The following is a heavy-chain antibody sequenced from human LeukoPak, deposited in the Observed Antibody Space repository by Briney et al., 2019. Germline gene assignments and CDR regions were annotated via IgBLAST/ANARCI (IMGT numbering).Heavy chain of an antibody. D-gene: IGHD6-19*01. J-gene: IGHJ6*02. CDR3: ARDRLGIAVAGTFSRYYYYGMDV. CDR1: GDSVSSNSAA. V-gene: IGHV6-1*01. CDR2: TYYRSKWYN. Sequence: SQTLSLTCVISGDSVSSNSAAWNWIRQSPSRGLEWLGRTYYRSKWYNDYAVSVKSRITINPDTSKNQFSLQLNSVTPEDTAVYYCARDRLGIAVAGTFSRYYYYGMDVWGQGTTVTVSS.